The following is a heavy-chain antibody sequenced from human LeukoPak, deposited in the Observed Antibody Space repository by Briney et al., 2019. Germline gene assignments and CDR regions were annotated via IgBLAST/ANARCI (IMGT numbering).Heavy chain of an antibody. Sequence: RGSLRLSCAASGFTFSSYDMHWVRQAPGKGLEWVSAIGTAGDTYYPGSVKGRFTISRENPKNSLYLQMNTLRAEDTAVYYCARGAYSSSPYYYCYMDVWGKGTTVTVSS. D-gene: IGHD6-6*01. CDR1: GFTFSSYD. CDR2: IGTAGDT. V-gene: IGHV3-13*01. J-gene: IGHJ6*03. CDR3: ARGAYSSSPYYYCYMDV.